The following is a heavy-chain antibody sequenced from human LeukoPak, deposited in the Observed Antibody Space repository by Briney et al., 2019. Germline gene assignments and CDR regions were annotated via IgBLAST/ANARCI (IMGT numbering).Heavy chain of an antibody. CDR3: AELGITMIGGV. D-gene: IGHD3-10*02. V-gene: IGHV3-48*03. J-gene: IGHJ6*04. Sequence: QSGGSLLLSCAASGFTFSSYEMNWVRQAPGKGLEWVSYISSSGSTIYYADSVKGRFTISRDNAKNSLYLQMNSLRAEDTAVYYCAELGITMIGGVWGKGTTVTISS. CDR1: GFTFSSYE. CDR2: ISSSGSTI.